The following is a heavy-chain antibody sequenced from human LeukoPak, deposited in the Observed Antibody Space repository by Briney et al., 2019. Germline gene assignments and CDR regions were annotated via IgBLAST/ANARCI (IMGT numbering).Heavy chain of an antibody. CDR3: AKDGNYGSGSSPFDY. Sequence: PGGYLRLSCAASGFTFSSYGMHWVRQAPGKGLEWVAVISYDGSNKYYADSVKGRFTISRDNSKNTLYLQMNSLRAEDTAGYYCAKDGNYGSGSSPFDYWGQGTLVTVSS. CDR2: ISYDGSNK. J-gene: IGHJ4*02. V-gene: IGHV3-30*18. D-gene: IGHD3-10*01. CDR1: GFTFSSYG.